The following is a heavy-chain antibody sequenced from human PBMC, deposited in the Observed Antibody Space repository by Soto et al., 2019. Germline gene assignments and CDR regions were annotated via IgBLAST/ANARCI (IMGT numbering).Heavy chain of an antibody. CDR1: GFTFSSYW. CDR2: INSDGSST. CDR3: ARPRRFGEFSDI. D-gene: IGHD3-10*01. V-gene: IGHV3-74*01. J-gene: IGHJ3*02. Sequence: EVQLVESGGGLVQPGGSLRLSCAASGFTFSSYWMHWVRQAPGKGLVWVSRINSDGSSTSYADSVKGRFTISRDNAKNTLYLHMNSLRAEDTAVYYCARPRRFGEFSDIWGQGTMVTVSS.